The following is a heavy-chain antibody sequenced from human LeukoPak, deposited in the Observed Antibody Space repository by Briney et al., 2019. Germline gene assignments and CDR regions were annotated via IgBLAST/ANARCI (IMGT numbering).Heavy chain of an antibody. J-gene: IGHJ5*02. CDR3: ARALDYGDSPNWFDP. D-gene: IGHD4-17*01. CDR2: INSKSGGT. CDR1: GYTFTGYY. V-gene: IGHV1-2*02. Sequence: GASVKVSCKASGYTFTGYYMHWVRQAPGQGLEWMGWINSKSGGTNYAQKFQGRVTMTRDTSISTAYMELSRLRSDDTAVYHCARALDYGDSPNWFDPWGQGTLVTVSS.